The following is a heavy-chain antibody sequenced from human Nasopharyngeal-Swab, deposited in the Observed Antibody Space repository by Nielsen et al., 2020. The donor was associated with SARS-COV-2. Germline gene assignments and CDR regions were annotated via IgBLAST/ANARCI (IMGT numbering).Heavy chain of an antibody. J-gene: IGHJ6*02. D-gene: IGHD2-21*01. CDR2: IYSGGAT. CDR1: GFIFTKYA. Sequence: SCAASGFIFTKYAMSWVRQAPGKGLEWVSVIYSGGATYYADSVKGRFTISRDNSKNTLYLQMNSLRGEDTAVYYCARGDSFWGQGTTVTVSS. CDR3: ARGDSF. V-gene: IGHV3-53*01.